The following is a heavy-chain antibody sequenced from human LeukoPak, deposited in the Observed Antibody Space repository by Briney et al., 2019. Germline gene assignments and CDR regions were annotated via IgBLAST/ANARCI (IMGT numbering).Heavy chain of an antibody. D-gene: IGHD5-24*01. CDR1: GGSISSGDYY. CDR2: IYYSGST. CDR3: ARGRDGYTPPLDY. J-gene: IGHJ4*02. V-gene: IGHV4-61*08. Sequence: SQTLSLTCTVSGGSISSGDYYWSWIRQPPGKGLEWIGYIYYSGSTNYNPSLKSRVTISVDTSKNQFSLKLSSVTAADTAVYYCARGRDGYTPPLDYWGQGTLVTVSS.